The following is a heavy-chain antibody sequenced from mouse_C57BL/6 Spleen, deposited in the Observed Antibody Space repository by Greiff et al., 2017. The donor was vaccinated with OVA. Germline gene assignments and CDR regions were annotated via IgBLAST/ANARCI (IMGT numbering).Heavy chain of an antibody. J-gene: IGHJ4*01. CDR2: IRSGSSTS. Sequence: EVKVVESGGGLVKPGGSLKLSCAASGFTFSDLGMHWVRPAPEKGLEWVAYIRSGSSTSYYAATERGRFTISRDNAKNTLVLQMTSLRSEDTAMYYCAGGSSYCLDYWGQGTSVTVSS. CDR3: AGGSSYCLDY. CDR1: GFTFSDLG. V-gene: IGHV5-17*01. D-gene: IGHD1-1*01.